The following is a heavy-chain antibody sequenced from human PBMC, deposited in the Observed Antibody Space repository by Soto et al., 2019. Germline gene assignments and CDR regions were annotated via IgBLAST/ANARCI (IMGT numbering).Heavy chain of an antibody. Sequence: GGSLRLSCAASGFTFSSYSMSWVRQAPGKGLEWVSAISGSGGASYYADSVKGRFTISRDNSKNQYSLQLNSVTPEDTAVYFCARGEQYSGRIFDYWGQGTLVTVSS. J-gene: IGHJ4*01. CDR1: GFTFSSYS. V-gene: IGHV3-23*01. D-gene: IGHD1-26*01. CDR3: ARGEQYSGRIFDY. CDR2: ISGSGGAS.